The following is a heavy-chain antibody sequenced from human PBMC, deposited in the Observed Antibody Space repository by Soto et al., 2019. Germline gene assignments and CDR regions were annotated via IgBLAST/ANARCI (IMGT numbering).Heavy chain of an antibody. CDR1: GFSFRTYV. J-gene: IGHJ4*02. V-gene: IGHV3-23*01. CDR3: TKRVLYSSSSPTLDY. Sequence: VQLLESGGDLVQPGGSLRLSCVASGFSFRTYVMAWVRQAPGKGLEWISSVSDDGRSTHYADSVKGRFTVSRDNSKNTLYLQMNSLRGEDTAMYYCTKRVLYSSSSPTLDYWGQGTLITVFS. D-gene: IGHD6-6*01. CDR2: VSDDGRST.